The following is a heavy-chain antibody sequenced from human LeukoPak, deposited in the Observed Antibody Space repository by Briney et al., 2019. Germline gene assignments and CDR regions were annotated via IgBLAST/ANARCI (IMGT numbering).Heavy chain of an antibody. J-gene: IGHJ3*02. D-gene: IGHD3-10*01. Sequence: PSETLSLTCTVSGGSISSYYWSWIRQPPGKGLEWIGYIYYSGSTNYNPSLKSRVTISVDTSKNQFSLKLSSVTAADTAVYYCAREIWFGELWRLNAFDIWGQGTMVTVSS. CDR1: GGSISSYY. CDR2: IYYSGST. CDR3: AREIWFGELWRLNAFDI. V-gene: IGHV4-59*12.